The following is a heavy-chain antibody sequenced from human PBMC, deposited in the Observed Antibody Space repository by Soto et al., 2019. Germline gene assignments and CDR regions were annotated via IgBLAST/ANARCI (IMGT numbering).Heavy chain of an antibody. V-gene: IGHV3-23*01. D-gene: IGHD3-10*01. CDR2: ISGSGGST. CDR3: ATGGDYGSGVFDP. J-gene: IGHJ5*02. CDR1: GFTFSRYA. Sequence: EVQLLESGGGLVQPGGSLRLSCADSGFTFSRYAMSWVRQAPAKGLEWVSAISGSGGSTYYADSVTGGFTISRDTSKNTLYMQMKSLRAEDTAVYYCATGGDYGSGVFDPLGQGTLVTVSS.